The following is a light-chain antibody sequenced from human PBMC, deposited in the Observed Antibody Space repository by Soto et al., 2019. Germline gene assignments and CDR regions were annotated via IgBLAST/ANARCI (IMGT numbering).Light chain of an antibody. CDR2: DAS. CDR1: QSVSSY. CDR3: QQSYSTPLG. V-gene: IGKV3-11*01. Sequence: EILLPQSPATLSLSQVAIATLSCRASQSVSSYLAWYQQKPGQAPRLLIYDASNRATGIPDKFSGSGSGTDFTLTISSLQPEDFATYYCQQSYSTPLGFGQGTRLEI. J-gene: IGKJ5*01.